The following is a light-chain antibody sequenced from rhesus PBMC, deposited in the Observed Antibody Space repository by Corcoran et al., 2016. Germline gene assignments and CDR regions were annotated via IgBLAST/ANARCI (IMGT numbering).Light chain of an antibody. CDR2: GVS. V-gene: IGKV2S20*01. CDR3: LQTTEFPFT. Sequence: DIVMTQTPLSLPVTPGEPASFSCRSSQSLLDSEDGNTYLEWYLQNTGQFPQPFVYGVSYRASRVPDRFRDSGSDNALTLKISGVEAEDVGIYYCLQTTEFPFTFGPGTRLDIK. J-gene: IGKJ3*01. CDR1: QSLLDSEDGNTY.